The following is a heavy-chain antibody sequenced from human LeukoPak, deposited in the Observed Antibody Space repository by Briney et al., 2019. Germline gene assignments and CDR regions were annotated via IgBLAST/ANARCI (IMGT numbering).Heavy chain of an antibody. Sequence: GGSLRLSCVASGFIFRNYAMTWVRQAPGKGLEWVSAISGSGDSTSYADAVKGRLTISRDNAKNTVYLQMNSLRAEDTAVYYCTKGLYGSGSSSDFWGQGVLVTVSS. CDR2: ISGSGDST. V-gene: IGHV3-23*01. CDR1: GFIFRNYA. J-gene: IGHJ4*02. D-gene: IGHD3-10*01. CDR3: TKGLYGSGSSSDF.